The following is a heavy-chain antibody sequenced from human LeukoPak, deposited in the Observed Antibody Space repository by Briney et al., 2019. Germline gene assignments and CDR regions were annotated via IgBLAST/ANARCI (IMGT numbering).Heavy chain of an antibody. J-gene: IGHJ4*02. CDR3: ARERPFDY. CDR1: GYSISSGYY. CDR2: IYHSGST. Sequence: SETLSLTCTVSGYSISSGYYWGWIRQPPGKGLEWIGSIYHSGSTYYNPSLKSRVTISVDTSKNQFSLKLSSVTAADTAVYCCARERPFDYWGQGTLVTVSS. V-gene: IGHV4-38-2*02.